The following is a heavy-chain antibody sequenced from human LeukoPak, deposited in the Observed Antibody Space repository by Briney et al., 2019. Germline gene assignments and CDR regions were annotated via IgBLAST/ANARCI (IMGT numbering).Heavy chain of an antibody. CDR3: ARFRRGYSYGSYFDY. CDR1: GYSISSGYY. D-gene: IGHD5-18*01. CDR2: IYHSGNT. V-gene: IGHV4-38-2*02. J-gene: IGHJ4*02. Sequence: SETLSLTCTVSGYSISSGYYWGWIRQTPGKGLEWIGSIYHSGNTYYNPSLKSRVSILVVTSKNQFSLKLSSVTAADTAVYYCARFRRGYSYGSYFDYWGQGTLVTVSS.